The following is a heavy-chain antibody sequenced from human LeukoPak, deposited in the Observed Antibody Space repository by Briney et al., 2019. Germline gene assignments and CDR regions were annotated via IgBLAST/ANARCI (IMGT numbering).Heavy chain of an antibody. CDR2: IDYSGNT. J-gene: IGHJ4*02. V-gene: IGHV4-59*12. Sequence: SETLSLTCTVSGGSINGYYWIWIRQPPGKGLEWIAYIDYSGNTDYNPSLKSRVTISIDTSKNQFSLKVRSVTAADSAIYYCARTASMVTTVIDYWGQGTLVTVSS. CDR1: GGSINGYY. D-gene: IGHD4-17*01. CDR3: ARTASMVTTVIDY.